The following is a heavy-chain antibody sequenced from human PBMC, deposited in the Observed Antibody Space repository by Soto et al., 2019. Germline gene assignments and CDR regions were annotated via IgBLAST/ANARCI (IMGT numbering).Heavy chain of an antibody. V-gene: IGHV3-33*01. J-gene: IGHJ4*02. CDR2: IWYDGSKK. CDR3: ARPTKDDIVVVVAALDY. CDR1: GFTFSSYG. Sequence: GGALRLSCAASGFTFSSYGMHWVRQAPGKGLEWVAVIWYDGSKKYYADSVKGRFTISREHAKNTLYLQMNSLRDEDTAVYYSARPTKDDIVVVVAALDYRGQGTLVAVSS. D-gene: IGHD2-15*01.